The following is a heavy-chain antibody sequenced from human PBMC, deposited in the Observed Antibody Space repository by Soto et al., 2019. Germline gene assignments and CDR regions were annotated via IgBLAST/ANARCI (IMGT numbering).Heavy chain of an antibody. Sequence: PGRSLTLSCAASGFTFSSYAMSWVRQAPGKGLEWVSAISGSGGSTYYADSVKGRFTISRDNSKNTLYLQMNSLRAEDTAVYYCAKDPGTTVTTQDYWGQGTLVTVSS. CDR3: AKDPGTTVTTQDY. CDR2: ISGSGGST. D-gene: IGHD4-17*01. CDR1: GFTFSSYA. V-gene: IGHV3-23*01. J-gene: IGHJ4*02.